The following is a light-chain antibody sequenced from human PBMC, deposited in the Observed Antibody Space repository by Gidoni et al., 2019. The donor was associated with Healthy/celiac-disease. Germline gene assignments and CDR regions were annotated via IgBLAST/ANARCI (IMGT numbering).Light chain of an antibody. CDR2: AAS. V-gene: IGKV1-39*01. CDR3: QQSYSTPWT. CDR1: QSISSY. J-gene: IGKJ1*01. Sequence: DIQMTQSPSSLSASVGDRVTITCRASQSISSYLNLYQQKPGKAPKLLIYAASSLQSGVPSRFSGSGSGTDFTLTISRLQPADFATYYCQQSYSTPWTFGQXTKVEI.